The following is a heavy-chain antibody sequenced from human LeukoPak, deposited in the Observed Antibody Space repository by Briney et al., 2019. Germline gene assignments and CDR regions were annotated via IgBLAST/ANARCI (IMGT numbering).Heavy chain of an antibody. J-gene: IGHJ4*02. CDR1: GGSFSGYY. CDR2: INHSGST. CDR3: ARGRGDYGGFLPLYYFDY. D-gene: IGHD4-23*01. V-gene: IGHV4-34*01. Sequence: SETLSLTCAVYGGSFSGYYWSWIRQPLGKGLEWIGEINHSGSTNYNPSLKSRVTISVDTSKNQFSLKLNSVTAADTAVYYCARGRGDYGGFLPLYYFDYWGQGTLVTVSS.